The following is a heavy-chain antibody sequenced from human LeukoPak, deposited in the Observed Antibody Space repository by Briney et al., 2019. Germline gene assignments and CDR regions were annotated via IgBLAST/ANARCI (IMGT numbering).Heavy chain of an antibody. J-gene: IGHJ4*02. V-gene: IGHV3-64*01. Sequence: GGSLRLSCAASGFTFSSYAMHWARQAPGKGLEYVSAISSNGGSTYYANSVKGRFTISRDNSKNTLYLQMGSLRAEDMAVYYCARGGELLEFDYWGQGTLVTVSS. D-gene: IGHD1-26*01. CDR2: ISSNGGST. CDR3: ARGGELLEFDY. CDR1: GFTFSSYA.